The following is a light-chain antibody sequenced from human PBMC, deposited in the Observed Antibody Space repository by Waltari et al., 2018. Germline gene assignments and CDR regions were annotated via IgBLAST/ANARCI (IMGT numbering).Light chain of an antibody. CDR2: GAS. CDR1: QRVSRA. Sequence: IVLTQSPGSLSSSPGERVPLSCRASQRVSRALAWYQQKPGQPPRLLIFGASNRATGIPDRFSGSGSGTDFSLTISRLEPEDFAVYYCQHYVRLPATFGQGTKVEIK. V-gene: IGKV3-20*01. CDR3: QHYVRLPAT. J-gene: IGKJ1*01.